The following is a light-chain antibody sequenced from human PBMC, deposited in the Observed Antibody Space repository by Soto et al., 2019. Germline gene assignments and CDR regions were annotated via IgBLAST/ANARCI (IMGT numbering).Light chain of an antibody. CDR1: QSFRGL. J-gene: IGKJ5*01. CDR2: DAY. V-gene: IGKV3-11*01. CDR3: QQRHMLPIT. Sequence: TQSPSSLSASVGDRPTLSCRASQSFRGLLAWYQQKPGQAPRLLIYDAYNRATGIPPRFSGSGSGTDFTLTISSLEPEDSAVYYCQQRHMLPITFGQGTRLEIK.